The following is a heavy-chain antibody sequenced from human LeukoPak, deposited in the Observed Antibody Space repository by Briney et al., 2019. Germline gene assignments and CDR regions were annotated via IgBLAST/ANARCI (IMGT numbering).Heavy chain of an antibody. CDR3: ARDLTDWFGEFRGFDP. V-gene: IGHV4-38-2*02. CDR1: GYSISSGYY. D-gene: IGHD3-10*01. CDR2: FYHSGAT. Sequence: SETLSLTCTVSGYSISSGYYWGWIRQPPGKGLEWIGSFYHSGATYYNPSLKSRVTISVDTSKNQFSLKLSSVTAADTAVYYCARDLTDWFGEFRGFDPWGQGTTVTVSS. J-gene: IGHJ6*02.